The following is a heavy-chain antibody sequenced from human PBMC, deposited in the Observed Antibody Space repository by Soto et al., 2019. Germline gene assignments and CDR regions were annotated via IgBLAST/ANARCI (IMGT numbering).Heavy chain of an antibody. J-gene: IGHJ4*02. D-gene: IGHD2-15*01. V-gene: IGHV1-69*12. Sequence: QVQLVQSGAEVKKPGSSVKVSCKASGGTFSSYAISWVRQAPGQGLEWMGGIIPIFGTANYAQKFQGRVTITADESTSTAYMELRSLRSEDTAVYYCARESRYCSGGSCYFLPGIDYLGQGTLVTGSA. CDR3: ARESRYCSGGSCYFLPGIDY. CDR2: IIPIFGTA. CDR1: GGTFSSYA.